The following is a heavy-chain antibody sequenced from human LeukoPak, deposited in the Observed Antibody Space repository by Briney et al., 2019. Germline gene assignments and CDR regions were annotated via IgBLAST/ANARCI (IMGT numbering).Heavy chain of an antibody. J-gene: IGHJ6*04. CDR3: ARDYYGSGKYYYYGMDV. CDR2: IYYSGST. V-gene: IGHV4-30-4*01. Sequence: ESSQTLSLTCTVSGGSISSGDYYWSWIRQPPGKGLEWIGYIYYSGSTYYNPSLKSRVTISVDTSKNQFSLKLSSVTAADTAVYYCARDYYGSGKYYYYGMDVWGKGTMVTVSS. CDR1: GGSISSGDYY. D-gene: IGHD3-10*01.